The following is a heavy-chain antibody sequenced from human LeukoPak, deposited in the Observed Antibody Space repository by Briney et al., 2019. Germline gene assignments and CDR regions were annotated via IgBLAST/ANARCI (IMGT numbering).Heavy chain of an antibody. J-gene: IGHJ2*01. Sequence: PGGSLRLSCAASGFTYSNVWMTWVRQAPGKGLEWVGRIRSKTDGETTDYAAPVKGRFTISRDDSKNTLYLQINSLKTEDTAVYFCTTETDWYFDLWGRGTLVTVSS. CDR2: IRSKTDGETT. CDR3: TTETDWYFDL. V-gene: IGHV3-15*01. CDR1: GFTYSNVW.